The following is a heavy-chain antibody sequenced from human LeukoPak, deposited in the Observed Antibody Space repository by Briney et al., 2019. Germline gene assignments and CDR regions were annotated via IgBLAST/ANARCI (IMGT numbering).Heavy chain of an antibody. D-gene: IGHD3-10*01. Sequence: ASVKVSCKASGYTFTSYDINWVRQATGQGLEWMGWMNPNSGNTGYAQKFQGRVTMTRNTSISTAYMELSSLRSEDTAVYYCARGVVTMVRGVIPPYNWFDPWGQGTLVTVSS. CDR1: GYTFTSYD. V-gene: IGHV1-8*01. CDR3: ARGVVTMVRGVIPPYNWFDP. CDR2: MNPNSGNT. J-gene: IGHJ5*02.